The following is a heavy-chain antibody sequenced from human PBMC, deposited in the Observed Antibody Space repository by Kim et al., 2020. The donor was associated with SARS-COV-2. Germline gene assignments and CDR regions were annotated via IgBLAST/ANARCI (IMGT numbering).Heavy chain of an antibody. Sequence: GGSLRLSCAASGFTFSSYAMSWIRQAPGKGLEWVSAISGSGGSTYYADSVKGRFTISRDNSKNTLYLQMNSLRAEDTAVYYCARDRNEPYGSGSVDYWGQRALVTLSS. CDR2: ISGSGGST. CDR3: ARDRNEPYGSGSVDY. V-gene: IGHV3-23*01. J-gene: IGHJ4*02. D-gene: IGHD3-10*01. CDR1: GFTFSSYA.